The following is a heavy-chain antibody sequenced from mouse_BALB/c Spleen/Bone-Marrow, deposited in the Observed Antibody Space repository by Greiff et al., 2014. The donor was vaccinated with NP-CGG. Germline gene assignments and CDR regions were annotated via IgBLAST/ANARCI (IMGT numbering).Heavy chain of an antibody. J-gene: IGHJ4*01. CDR2: IHYSGST. CDR1: GYSITSGYS. Sequence: EVQVVESGPDLVKPSQSLSLTCTVTGYSITSGYSWYWIRQFPGNKLEWMGYIHYSGSTNYNPSLKSRISITRDTSKNKFFLQLISVTTEDTATYYCARDQGYYAMDYWGQGTSVTVSA. V-gene: IGHV3-1*02. CDR3: ARDQGYYAMDY.